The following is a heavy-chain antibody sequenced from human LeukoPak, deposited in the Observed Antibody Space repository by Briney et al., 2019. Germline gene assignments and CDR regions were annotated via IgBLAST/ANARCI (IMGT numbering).Heavy chain of an antibody. V-gene: IGHV3-74*01. D-gene: IGHD4-23*01. CDR3: VRDLDLGGYSSFEY. CDR2: IKSDGSSS. Sequence: GGSLRLSCAASGFTFSSYFWMHWVRQAPGKGLVWVSRIKSDGSSSTYADSVKGRFTISRDNAKNSLYLQMNSLRAEDTAVYYCVRDLDLGGYSSFEYWGQGTLVTVSS. J-gene: IGHJ4*02. CDR1: GFTFSSYFW.